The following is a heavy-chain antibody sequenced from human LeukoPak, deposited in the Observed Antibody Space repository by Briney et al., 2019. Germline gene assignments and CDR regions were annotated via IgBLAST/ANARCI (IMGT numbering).Heavy chain of an antibody. CDR1: GFTFSNYG. CDR3: AKDGTYYDFWSGYFHPNFYFDY. J-gene: IGHJ4*02. CDR2: IRYDGSNK. D-gene: IGHD3-3*01. V-gene: IGHV3-30*02. Sequence: PGGSLRLSCAASGFTFSNYGMHWVRQAPGKGLEWVAFIRYDGSNKYYADSVKGRFTISRDNSKNTLYLQMNSLRAEDTAVYYCAKDGTYYDFWSGYFHPNFYFDYWGQGTLVTVSS.